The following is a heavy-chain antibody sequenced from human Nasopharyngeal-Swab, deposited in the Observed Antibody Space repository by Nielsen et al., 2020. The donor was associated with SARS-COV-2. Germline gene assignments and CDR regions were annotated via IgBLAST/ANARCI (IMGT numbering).Heavy chain of an antibody. CDR3: ARQGFVLYFDY. CDR2: IYSGGST. CDR1: GFTVSSNY. Sequence: GESLKISCAASGFTVSSNYMSWVRQAPGKGLEWVSVIYSGGSTYYADSVKGRFTISRDNSKNTLYLQMNGLRAEDTAVYYCARQGFVLYFDYWGQGTLVTVSS. D-gene: IGHD2-8*01. V-gene: IGHV3-66*02. J-gene: IGHJ4*02.